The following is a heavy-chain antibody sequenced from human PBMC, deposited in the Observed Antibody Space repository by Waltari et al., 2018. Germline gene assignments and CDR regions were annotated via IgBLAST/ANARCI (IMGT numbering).Heavy chain of an antibody. J-gene: IGHJ4*02. CDR1: GYFPNTGFS. V-gene: IGHV4-38-2*01. CDR2: IYHDGTT. Sequence: QVQLQEPGPGLLQPSETLSLTCGASGYFPNTGFSWGGIRQSPGKGLEWIATIYHDGTTFYNPSLKSRVTISMDTSRNQFSLSLKSVTATDTAVYYCARQVLGYCTSAACRRLESWGQGTPVTVSA. D-gene: IGHD2-2*03. CDR3: ARQVLGYCTSAACRRLES.